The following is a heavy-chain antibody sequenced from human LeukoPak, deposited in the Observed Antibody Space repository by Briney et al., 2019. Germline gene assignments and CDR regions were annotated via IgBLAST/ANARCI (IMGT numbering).Heavy chain of an antibody. J-gene: IGHJ4*02. Sequence: GGSLRLSCATSRFTFSSYEMNWVCQAPGKGLEWVSYISSSGTTIYYADSVKGRFTISRDNARKSLYLQMNSLRAEDTAIYYCARAGEYCSSTSCYVAHYWGRGTLVTVSS. V-gene: IGHV3-48*03. CDR1: RFTFSSYE. CDR3: ARAGEYCSSTSCYVAHY. CDR2: ISSSGTTI. D-gene: IGHD2-2*01.